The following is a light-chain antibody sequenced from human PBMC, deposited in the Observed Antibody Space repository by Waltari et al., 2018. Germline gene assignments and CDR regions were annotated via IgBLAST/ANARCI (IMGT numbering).Light chain of an antibody. Sequence: QSALTQPPSASGSPGQSVTISCTGTSSDVGDYVSWYQQHPGKAPKLMISEVTKRPSGVPDACSGSKSGNTASLTVSGLQAEDEADYYCSSYAGSNNLVFGGGTKLTVL. CDR1: SSDVGDY. CDR3: SSYAGSNNLV. CDR2: EVT. V-gene: IGLV2-8*01. J-gene: IGLJ2*01.